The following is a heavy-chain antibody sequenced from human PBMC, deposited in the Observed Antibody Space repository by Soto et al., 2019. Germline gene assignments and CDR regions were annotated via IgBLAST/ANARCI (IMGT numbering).Heavy chain of an antibody. V-gene: IGHV3-23*01. CDR2: ISSSGGST. D-gene: IGHD2-15*01. J-gene: IGHJ4*02. CDR3: AKAQGGSYFDY. Sequence: GGSLRLSCAASGFTFSSNAMSWVRQAPGKGLEWVSGISSSGGSTYYADSVKGRFTISRDNSKNMLYLQMNNLRAEDTAVYYCAKAQGGSYFDYWGQGTMVTVSS. CDR1: GFTFSSNA.